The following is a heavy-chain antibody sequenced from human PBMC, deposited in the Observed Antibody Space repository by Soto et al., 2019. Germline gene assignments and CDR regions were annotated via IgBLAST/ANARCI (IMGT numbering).Heavy chain of an antibody. Sequence: SXTLSLTCTVSGGSVSSGSYYWSWIRQPPGKGLEWIGYIYYSGSTNYNPSLKSRVTISVDTSKNQFSLKLSSVTAADTAVYYCARMVPLLYAGFDYWGQGTLVTVSS. CDR1: GGSVSSGSYY. J-gene: IGHJ4*02. CDR2: IYYSGST. V-gene: IGHV4-61*01. D-gene: IGHD2-2*02. CDR3: ARMVPLLYAGFDY.